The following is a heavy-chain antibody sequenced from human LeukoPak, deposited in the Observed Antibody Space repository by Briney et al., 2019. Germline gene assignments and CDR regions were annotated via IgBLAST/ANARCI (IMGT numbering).Heavy chain of an antibody. CDR1: GFTLSSYS. D-gene: IGHD7-27*01. Sequence: GGSLRLSCAASGFTLSSYSMNWVRQAPGKGLEWVSSISSSSSYIYYADSVKGRFTISRDNAKNSLYLQMNSLRAEDTAVYYCARDQTGYFDYWGQGTLVTVSS. J-gene: IGHJ4*02. V-gene: IGHV3-21*01. CDR3: ARDQTGYFDY. CDR2: ISSSSSYI.